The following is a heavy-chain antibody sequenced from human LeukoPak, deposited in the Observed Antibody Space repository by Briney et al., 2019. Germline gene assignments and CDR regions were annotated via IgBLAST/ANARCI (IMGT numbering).Heavy chain of an antibody. V-gene: IGHV3-21*01. Sequence: GGSLRPSCAASGFTFSSYSMNWVRQAPGKGLEWVSSISGSSSYIYYADSVKGRFTISRDNAKNSLYLQMNSLRAEDTAVYYCARDSEEMATIIHDYWGQGTLVTVSS. CDR1: GFTFSSYS. CDR3: ARDSEEMATIIHDY. D-gene: IGHD5-24*01. J-gene: IGHJ4*02. CDR2: ISGSSSYI.